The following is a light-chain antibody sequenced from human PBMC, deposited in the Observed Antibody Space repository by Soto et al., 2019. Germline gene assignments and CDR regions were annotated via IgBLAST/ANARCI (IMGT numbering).Light chain of an antibody. CDR2: RNN. CDR3: AAWDDSLSGLYV. J-gene: IGLJ1*01. V-gene: IGLV1-47*01. CDR1: SSNIGSNY. Sequence: HSVLTQAPSASGIPGQRVTISCSRSSSNIGSNYVYWYQQLPGTAPKLLIYRNNQRPSVVPDRFSGSKSGTSASLAISGLRSEDEADYYCAAWDDSLSGLYVFGTGTKVTVL.